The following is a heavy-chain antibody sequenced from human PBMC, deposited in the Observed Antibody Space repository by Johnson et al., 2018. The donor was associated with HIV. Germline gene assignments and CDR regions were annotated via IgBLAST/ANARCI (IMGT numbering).Heavy chain of an antibody. CDR1: GFSISSNY. D-gene: IGHD6-6*01. Sequence: VQLVESGGGVVQPGGSLRLSCAASGFSISSNYMSWIRQAPGKGLEWVSVIYSGGSTYYADSVKGRFTISRDNAKNSLYLQMNSLRAEDTALYYCARDRYSSSSGAFDIWGQGTMVTVSS. J-gene: IGHJ3*02. CDR3: ARDRYSSSSGAFDI. V-gene: IGHV3-66*01. CDR2: IYSGGST.